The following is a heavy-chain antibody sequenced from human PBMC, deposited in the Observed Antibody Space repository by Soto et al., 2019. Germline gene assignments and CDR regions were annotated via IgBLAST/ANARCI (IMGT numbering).Heavy chain of an antibody. J-gene: IGHJ5*01. D-gene: IGHD3-3*02. Sequence: EVQLVESGGGLVKPGGSLGVSCAASGFTFSNYSMNWVRQAPGKGLEWISSISSTSKYIYYADSVKDRFTISRDNAKKSLYLQMNSLRAEDTAVYYCARALSIGWFDYWGQGALVTVSA. CDR2: ISSTSKYI. CDR1: GFTFSNYS. V-gene: IGHV3-21*01. CDR3: ARALSIGWFDY.